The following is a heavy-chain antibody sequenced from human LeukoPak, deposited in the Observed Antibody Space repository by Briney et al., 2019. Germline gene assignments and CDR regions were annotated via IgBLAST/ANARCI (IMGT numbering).Heavy chain of an antibody. CDR3: AKFEFYSANSETEYYFDY. J-gene: IGHJ4*02. V-gene: IGHV3-48*03. CDR2: ISSSGSTI. CDR1: GFTFSSYE. D-gene: IGHD2-15*01. Sequence: GGSLRLSCAASGFTFSSYEMNWVRQAPGKGLEWVSYISSSGSTIYYADSVKGRFTISRDNAKNTLYPQMNSLRAEDTAVYYCAKFEFYSANSETEYYFDYWGQGTLVTVSS.